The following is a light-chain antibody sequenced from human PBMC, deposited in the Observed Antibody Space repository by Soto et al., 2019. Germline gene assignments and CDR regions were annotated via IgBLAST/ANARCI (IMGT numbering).Light chain of an antibody. V-gene: IGKV1-5*03. CDR3: QQYKSYST. Sequence: DIQMTQSPSTLSASVGDRVTITCRASQSINTWLAWYQQKPGKAPRFLIYQASNLKSGVPSRFSGSGFGTEFTLTISNLQPDDFATYYCQQYKSYSTFGQGTKLETK. CDR1: QSINTW. CDR2: QAS. J-gene: IGKJ2*01.